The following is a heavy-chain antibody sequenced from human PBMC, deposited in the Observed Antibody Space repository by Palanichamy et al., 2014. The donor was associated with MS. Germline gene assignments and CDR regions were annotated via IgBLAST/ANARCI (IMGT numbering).Heavy chain of an antibody. CDR2: IYHSGST. J-gene: IGHJ4*02. Sequence: VQLQESGPGLVKPSETLSLTCAVSGYSISSNYYWGWIRQPPGKGLEWIGSIYHSGSTYYNPSLKSRVTILVDTSKNQFSLELTSVTAADSAVYYCARSLSESNPYSPWDYRGQGTLVTVSS. CDR1: GYSISSNYY. CDR3: ARSLSESNPYSPWDY. V-gene: IGHV4-38-2*01. D-gene: IGHD3-16*01.